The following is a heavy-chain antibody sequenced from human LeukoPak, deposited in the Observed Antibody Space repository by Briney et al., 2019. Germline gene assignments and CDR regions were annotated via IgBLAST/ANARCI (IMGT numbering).Heavy chain of an antibody. Sequence: GGSLRLSCAASGFTFSDYYMSWIRQAPGKGLEWVSAISGSGGSTYYADSVKGRFTISRDNSKNTLYLQMNSLRAEDTAVYYCAKVGTVTRYYFDYWGQGTLVTVPS. CDR1: GFTFSDYY. D-gene: IGHD4-17*01. CDR2: ISGSGGST. J-gene: IGHJ4*02. CDR3: AKVGTVTRYYFDY. V-gene: IGHV3-23*01.